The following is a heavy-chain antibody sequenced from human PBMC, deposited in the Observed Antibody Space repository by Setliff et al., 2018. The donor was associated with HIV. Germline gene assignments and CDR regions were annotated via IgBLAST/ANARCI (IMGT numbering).Heavy chain of an antibody. CDR1: GYSFTTYW. D-gene: IGHD3-9*01. Sequence: GEYLKIYCKGSGYSFTTYWIGWVRQMPGRGQEWMGIIYPGGSDTRYSPSFQGQVTISADKSTSTAYVQWSRLKASDTAMYYCARHRNYNFLTGLNDVLDIWGQGTRVTVS. CDR2: IYPGGSDT. J-gene: IGHJ3*02. CDR3: ARHRNYNFLTGLNDVLDI. V-gene: IGHV5-51*01.